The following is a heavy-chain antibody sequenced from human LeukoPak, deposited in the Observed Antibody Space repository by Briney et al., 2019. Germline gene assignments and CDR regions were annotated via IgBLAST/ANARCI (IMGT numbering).Heavy chain of an antibody. CDR1: GFTFSSCA. V-gene: IGHV3-23*01. J-gene: IGHJ5*02. Sequence: PGGSLTLSCAASGFTFSSCAMSWVRQAPGKGLEWVSAISGSGGSTYYADSVKGRFTISRDNSKNTLYLQMNSLRAEDTAVYYCAKDPQGVRWFDPWGQGTLVTVSS. CDR2: ISGSGGST. D-gene: IGHD2-21*01. CDR3: AKDPQGVRWFDP.